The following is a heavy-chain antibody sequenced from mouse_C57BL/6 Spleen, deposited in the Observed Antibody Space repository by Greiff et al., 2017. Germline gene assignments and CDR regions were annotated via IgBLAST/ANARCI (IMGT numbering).Heavy chain of an antibody. CDR1: GYTFTSSW. CDR3: ARSTMVTTGGYCFDY. Sequence: QVQLQQPGAELVMPGASVKLSCKASGYTFTSSWMHWVKQRPGQGLEWIGEIDPSDSYTNYNQKFKGKSTLAVDKSSSTAYMQLSSLTSEDSAVYYCARSTMVTTGGYCFDYWSQGTTLTVSS. J-gene: IGHJ2*01. V-gene: IGHV1-69*01. CDR2: IDPSDSYT. D-gene: IGHD2-2*01.